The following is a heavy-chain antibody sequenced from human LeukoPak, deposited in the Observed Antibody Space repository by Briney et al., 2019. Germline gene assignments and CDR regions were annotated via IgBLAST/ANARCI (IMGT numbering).Heavy chain of an antibody. J-gene: IGHJ4*02. CDR2: IYYSGST. D-gene: IGHD5-24*01. V-gene: IGHV4-59*01. CDR3: ARGPMAEDDY. Sequence: PSETLSLTCTVSGGSISSYYWSWIRQPPGKGLEWIGYIYYSGSTNYNPSLKSRVTISVDTSKNQFSLKLSSVTAADTAVHYCARGPMAEDDYWGQGTLVTVSS. CDR1: GGSISSYY.